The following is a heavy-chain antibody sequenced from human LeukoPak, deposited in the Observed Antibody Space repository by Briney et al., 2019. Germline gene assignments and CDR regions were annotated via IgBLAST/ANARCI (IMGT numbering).Heavy chain of an antibody. CDR3: ARDLWAAGSSARFDY. CDR1: GFTFSSYS. Sequence: PGGSLRLYCAASGFTFSSYSMNWVRQAPGKGLEWVSSISSSSSYIYYADSVKGRFTISRDNAKNSLYLQMNSLRAEDTAVYYCARDLWAAGSSARFDYWGQGTLVTVSS. CDR2: ISSSSSYI. V-gene: IGHV3-21*01. J-gene: IGHJ4*02. D-gene: IGHD6-13*01.